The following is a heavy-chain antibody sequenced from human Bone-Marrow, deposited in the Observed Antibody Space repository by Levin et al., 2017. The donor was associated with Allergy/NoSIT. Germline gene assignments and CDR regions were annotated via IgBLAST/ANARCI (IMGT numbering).Heavy chain of an antibody. CDR2: IYSSGAT. CDR1: SGSISGYY. J-gene: IGHJ2*01. V-gene: IGHV4-59*01. CDR3: ARSLMVYAIRYFDL. Sequence: SQTLSLTCTVSSGSISGYYWNWIRQPPGKQMEWLGYIYSSGATNYNPSFKCRVTISVDTSENQFSLKLSSVTAADTAVYYCARSLMVYAIRYFDLWGRGTLVTVSS. D-gene: IGHD2-8*01.